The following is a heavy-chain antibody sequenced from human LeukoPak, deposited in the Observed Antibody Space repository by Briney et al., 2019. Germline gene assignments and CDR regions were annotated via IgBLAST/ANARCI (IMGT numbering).Heavy chain of an antibody. CDR2: IRYDGTNK. CDR1: GFSFSSYG. J-gene: IGHJ4*02. Sequence: GGSLRLSCAASGFSFSSYGMHWVRQAPGKGLEWVAFIRYDGTNKYYADSVKGRFTISRDNSKNTLYLQMNSLSAEDTAVYYCAKLISPYDYWGQGTLVLVSS. CDR3: AKLISPYDY. V-gene: IGHV3-30*02.